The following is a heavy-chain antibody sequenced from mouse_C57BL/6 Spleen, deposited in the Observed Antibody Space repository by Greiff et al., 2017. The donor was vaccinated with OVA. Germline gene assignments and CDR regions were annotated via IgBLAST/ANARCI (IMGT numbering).Heavy chain of an antibody. CDR3: ARDLLLRSPFDY. Sequence: EVQLVESGGGLVKPGGSLKLSCAASGFTFSSYAMSWVRQTPEKRLEWVATISDGGSYTYYPDNVKGRFTISRDNAKNNLYLQMSHLKSEDTAMYYCARDLLLRSPFDYWGQGTTLTVSS. J-gene: IGHJ2*01. CDR2: ISDGGSYT. CDR1: GFTFSSYA. V-gene: IGHV5-4*01. D-gene: IGHD1-1*01.